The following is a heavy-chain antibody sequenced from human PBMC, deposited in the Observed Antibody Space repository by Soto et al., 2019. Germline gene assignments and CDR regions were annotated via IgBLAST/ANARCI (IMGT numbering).Heavy chain of an antibody. Sequence: GFPRLSCAASGFTFSSYGMHWVRQAPGKGLEWVAVISYDGSNKYYADSVKGRFTISRDNSKNTLYLQMNSLRAEDTAVYYCAKDLRTDTAMNYYGMDVWGQGTTVTVSS. J-gene: IGHJ6*02. CDR3: AKDLRTDTAMNYYGMDV. V-gene: IGHV3-30*18. CDR1: GFTFSSYG. D-gene: IGHD5-18*01. CDR2: ISYDGSNK.